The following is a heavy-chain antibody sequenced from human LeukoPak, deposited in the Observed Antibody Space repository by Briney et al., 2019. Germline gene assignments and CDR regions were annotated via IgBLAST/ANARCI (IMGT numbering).Heavy chain of an antibody. CDR3: ARAPIPYYYDSSAYYSDY. V-gene: IGHV1-8*03. CDR2: MNPYTGKT. J-gene: IGHJ4*02. Sequence: ASVKVSCKTSGYTFTNFDINWVRQATGQGLEWLGWMNPYTGKTGYAQKFQGRVTFTGDTSIRTAYMEVSSLTSEDTAVYYCARAPIPYYYDSSAYYSDYWGQGTLVTVSS. D-gene: IGHD3-22*01. CDR1: GYTFTNFD.